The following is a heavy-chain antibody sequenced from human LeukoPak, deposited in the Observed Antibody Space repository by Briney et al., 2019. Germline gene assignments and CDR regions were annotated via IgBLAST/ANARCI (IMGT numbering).Heavy chain of an antibody. CDR1: GGTFSSYA. D-gene: IGHD3-10*01. J-gene: IGHJ5*02. V-gene: IGHV1-69*04. Sequence: HWASVKVSCKASGGTFSSYAISWVRQAPGQGLEWMGRIIPIFGIANYAQKFQGRVTITADKSTSTAYMELSSLRSEDTAVYYCAKEGVFGWAFNWFDPWGQGTLVTVSS. CDR3: AKEGVFGWAFNWFDP. CDR2: IIPIFGIA.